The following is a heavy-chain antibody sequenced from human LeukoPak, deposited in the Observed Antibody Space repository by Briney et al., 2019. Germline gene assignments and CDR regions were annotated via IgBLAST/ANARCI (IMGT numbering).Heavy chain of an antibody. D-gene: IGHD6-6*01. Sequence: GRSLRLSCAASGFTFSSYAMHWVRQAPGKGLEWVAVISYDGSNKYYADSVKGRFTISRDNSKNTLYLQMNSLRAEDTAAYYCARGTYSSSSEDYFDYWGQGTLVTVSS. V-gene: IGHV3-30*01. CDR1: GFTFSSYA. CDR2: ISYDGSNK. CDR3: ARGTYSSSSEDYFDY. J-gene: IGHJ4*02.